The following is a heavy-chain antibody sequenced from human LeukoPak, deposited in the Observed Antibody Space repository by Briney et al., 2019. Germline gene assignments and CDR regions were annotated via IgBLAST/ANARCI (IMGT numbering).Heavy chain of an antibody. CDR2: LSGSVGATT. CDR1: GFTFSTYA. CDR3: AKDRTWTGSRWFPGVFSFDA. D-gene: IGHD6-13*01. V-gene: IGHV3-23*01. J-gene: IGHJ3*01. Sequence: QPGESLKISCATSGFTFSTYAMSWVRQAPGKGLEWGSGLSGSVGATTYYADSVKGRFTISRDNSKNTLYLKMSSLRAEDTAVYYCAKDRTWTGSRWFPGVFSFDAWGRGTMVTVSS.